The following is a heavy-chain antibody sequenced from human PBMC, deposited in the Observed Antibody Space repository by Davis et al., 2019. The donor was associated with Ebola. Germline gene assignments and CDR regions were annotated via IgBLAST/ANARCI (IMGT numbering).Heavy chain of an antibody. Sequence: PGGSLRLSCKGSGSSFTSYWISWVRQMPGKGLEWMGRIDPSDSYTNYSPSFQGHVTISADKSISTAYLQWSSLKASDTAMYYCARLFERSSTSRLYYYMDVWGKGTTVTVSS. D-gene: IGHD2-2*01. J-gene: IGHJ6*03. V-gene: IGHV5-10-1*01. CDR2: IDPSDSYT. CDR3: ARLFERSSTSRLYYYMDV. CDR1: GSSFTSYW.